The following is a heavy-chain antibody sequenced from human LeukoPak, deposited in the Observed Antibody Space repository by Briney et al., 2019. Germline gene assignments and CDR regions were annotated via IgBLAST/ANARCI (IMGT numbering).Heavy chain of an antibody. CDR3: ARSYGSGSYFDY. D-gene: IGHD3-10*01. V-gene: IGHV4-59*01. CDR1: GGFISSFY. CDR2: IYYSGST. J-gene: IGHJ4*02. Sequence: PSETLSLTCTVSGGFISSFYWSWIRQSPGKGLEWIGYIYYSGSTNYNPSLKSRVTISVDTSKNQFSLKVSSVTAADTAVYYCARSYGSGSYFDYWGQGTLVTVSS.